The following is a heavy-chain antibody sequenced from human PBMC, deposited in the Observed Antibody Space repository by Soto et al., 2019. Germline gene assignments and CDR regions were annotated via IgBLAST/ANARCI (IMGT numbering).Heavy chain of an antibody. CDR3: ARWTTVVTRFLDF. CDR1: GFTFTSHA. Sequence: GGSLRLSCAASGFTFTSHAMHWVRQTPGKGLEWVAAISYDEIDKKYASSVKGRFTVSRDNVKNTLSLQMNSLRPEDTAVYYCARWTTVVTRFLDFWGQGTRVTVSS. J-gene: IGHJ4*02. CDR2: ISYDEIDK. V-gene: IGHV3-30*03. D-gene: IGHD2-21*02.